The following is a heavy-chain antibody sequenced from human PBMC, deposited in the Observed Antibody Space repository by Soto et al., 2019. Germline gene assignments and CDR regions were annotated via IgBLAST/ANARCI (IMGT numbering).Heavy chain of an antibody. CDR1: GADINTYS. CDR2: IYTSASI. CDR3: ARDREAGYNFYYGMDV. Sequence: AETLSLTCSVSGADINTYSWTWIRQPAGKGLEWIGRIYTSASINYNPSLKGRVTLSVDTSTNQVSLRLASVTAADTAIYYCARDREAGYNFYYGMDVWGKGTTVTVSS. V-gene: IGHV4-4*07. D-gene: IGHD6-19*01. J-gene: IGHJ6*04.